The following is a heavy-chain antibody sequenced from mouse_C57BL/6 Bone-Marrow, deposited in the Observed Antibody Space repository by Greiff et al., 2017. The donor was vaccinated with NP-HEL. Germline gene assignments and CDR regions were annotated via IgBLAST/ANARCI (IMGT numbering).Heavy chain of an antibody. CDR1: GYSITSGYY. CDR3: ASLEGYFDV. Sequence: EVKLMESGPGLVKPSQSLSLTCSVTGYSITSGYYWNWIRQFPGNKLEWMGYISYDGSNNYNPSLKNRISITRDTSKNQFFLKLNSVTTEDTATYYCASLEGYFDVWGTGTTVTVSS. CDR2: ISYDGSN. V-gene: IGHV3-6*01. J-gene: IGHJ1*03.